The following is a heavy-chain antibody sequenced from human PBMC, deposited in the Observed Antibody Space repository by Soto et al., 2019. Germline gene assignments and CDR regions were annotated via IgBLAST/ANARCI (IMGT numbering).Heavy chain of an antibody. Sequence: KPSETLSLTCAIYGGSFIGFYCIWIRHPPVKGPEWIGEINDSGTTNYNPSLKSRVTISADTSKTHFSLRLTSVTAADTAVYYCARETSQNVYSHYGMDVWGQGTTVTVS. V-gene: IGHV4-34*01. J-gene: IGHJ6*02. CDR3: ARETSQNVYSHYGMDV. CDR2: INDSGTT. CDR1: GGSFIGFY.